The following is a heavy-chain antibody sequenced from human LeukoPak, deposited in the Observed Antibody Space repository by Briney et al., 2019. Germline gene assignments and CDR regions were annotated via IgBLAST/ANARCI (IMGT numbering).Heavy chain of an antibody. CDR2: ISTNTGNP. CDR1: GYTFTTYA. J-gene: IGHJ6*03. Sequence: ASVKVSCKASGYTFTTYAMNWVRQAPGQGLEWMGWISTNTGNPTYAQGFTGRFVFSLDTSVSTAYLQISSLKAEDTAVYYCARDQSSSRTHYYYMDVWGKGTTVTVSS. D-gene: IGHD6-13*01. CDR3: ARDQSSSRTHYYYMDV. V-gene: IGHV7-4-1*02.